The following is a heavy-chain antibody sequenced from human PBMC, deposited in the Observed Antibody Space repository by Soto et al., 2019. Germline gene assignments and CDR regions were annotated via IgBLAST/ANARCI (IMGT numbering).Heavy chain of an antibody. Sequence: QVQLVQSGAEVKKPGSSVKVSCKASEGTFSNYAISWVRQAPGQGLEWMGGIIPLFGTTNYAQKFQGRVTITADESTSTAYMELNSLTSEDTGVYYCARDHSTYGDYAVKGLRDWGQGVLVTVSS. V-gene: IGHV1-69*01. J-gene: IGHJ4*02. CDR2: IIPLFGTT. D-gene: IGHD4-17*01. CDR3: ARDHSTYGDYAVKGLRD. CDR1: EGTFSNYA.